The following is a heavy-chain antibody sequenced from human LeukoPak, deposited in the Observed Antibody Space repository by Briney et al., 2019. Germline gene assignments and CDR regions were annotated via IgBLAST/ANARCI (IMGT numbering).Heavy chain of an antibody. D-gene: IGHD2-2*01. CDR2: IYTSGST. CDR3: ARDVGGYCSSTSCHHNWFDP. Sequence: SETLSLTCTVSGGSISSYYWSWIRQPAGKGLEWIGRIYTSGSTNYNPSLKSRVTMSVDTSKNQFSLKLSSVTAADTAVYYCARDVGGYCSSTSCHHNWFDPWGRGTLVTVSS. CDR1: GGSISSYY. V-gene: IGHV4-4*07. J-gene: IGHJ5*02.